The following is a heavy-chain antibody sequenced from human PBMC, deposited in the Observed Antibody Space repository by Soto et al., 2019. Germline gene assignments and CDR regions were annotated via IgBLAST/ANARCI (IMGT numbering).Heavy chain of an antibody. CDR2: IYHSGST. CDR3: ASYGDYNNWFDP. D-gene: IGHD4-17*01. J-gene: IGHJ5*02. Sequence: PSETLSLTCAVSGGSISSGGYSCSWIRQPPGKGLEWIGYIYHSGSTYYNPSLKSRVTISVDRSKNQFSLKLSSVTAADTAVYYCASYGDYNNWFDPWGQGTLVTVYS. V-gene: IGHV4-30-2*01. CDR1: GGSISSGGYS.